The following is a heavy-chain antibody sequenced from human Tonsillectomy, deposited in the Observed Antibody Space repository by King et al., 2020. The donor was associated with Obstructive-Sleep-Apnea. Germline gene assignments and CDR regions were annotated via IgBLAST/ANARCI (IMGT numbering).Heavy chain of an antibody. D-gene: IGHD3-22*01. Sequence: QLQESGPGLVKPSQTLSLTCTVSGGSVSSGAYYWSWIRQHPGKGLEWIGYIYYSGSTYYNPSLKSRVTISVDMSKNQFSLKLSSVTAADTAVYYCAGGGGDSSGYYYWGQGTLVTVSS. CDR1: GGSVSSGAYY. CDR3: AGGGGDSSGYYY. J-gene: IGHJ4*02. V-gene: IGHV4-31*03. CDR2: IYYSGST.